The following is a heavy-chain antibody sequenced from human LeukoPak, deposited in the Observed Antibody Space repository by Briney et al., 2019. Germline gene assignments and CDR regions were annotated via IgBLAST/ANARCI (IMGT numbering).Heavy chain of an antibody. CDR3: ARGPPLFDP. V-gene: IGHV3-48*04. Sequence: TGGSLRLSCAASGFTFSSYPMNWVRQAPGKGLEWVSYIDLSGSTLYYLESAKGRFTISRDNAKNSLYLQMNSLRAEDTAVYYCARGPPLFDPWGQGTLVAVSS. CDR1: GFTFSSYP. CDR2: IDLSGSTL. J-gene: IGHJ5*02.